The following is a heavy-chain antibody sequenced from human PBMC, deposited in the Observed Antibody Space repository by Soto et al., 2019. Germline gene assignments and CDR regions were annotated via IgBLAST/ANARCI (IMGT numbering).Heavy chain of an antibody. D-gene: IGHD1-1*01. Sequence: QVQLVQSGAEVKKPGASVKVSCKASGYTFTSYDINWVRQATGQGLEWMGWMNPNSGNTGYAQKVQGRVTMTRNTAKSTTYMELSSLRSENTAVYYGSRERTGTTSSEDWGQGTTVTVSS. CDR2: MNPNSGNT. CDR3: SRERTGTTSSED. CDR1: GYTFTSYD. J-gene: IGHJ6*02. V-gene: IGHV1-8*01.